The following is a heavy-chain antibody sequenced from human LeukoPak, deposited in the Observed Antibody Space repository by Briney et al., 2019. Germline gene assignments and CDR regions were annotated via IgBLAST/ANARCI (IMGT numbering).Heavy chain of an antibody. J-gene: IGHJ4*02. CDR2: ICYSGST. D-gene: IGHD3-16*01. Sequence: SETLSLTCTVSGGSISSSSYYWGWIRQPPGKGLEWIGSICYSGSTYYNPSLKSRVTISVDTSKNQFSLKLSSVTAADTAVYYCARLRLRSLAFDYWGPGTLVTVSS. CDR1: GGSISSSSYY. V-gene: IGHV4-39*01. CDR3: ARLRLRSLAFDY.